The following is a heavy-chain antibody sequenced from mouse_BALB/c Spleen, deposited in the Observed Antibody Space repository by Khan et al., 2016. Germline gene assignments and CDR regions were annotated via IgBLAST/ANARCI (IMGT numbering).Heavy chain of an antibody. CDR2: ISYSGTT. CDR3: ARRSTASYYAMDY. Sequence: EVQLQESGPSLVTPSQTLSLTCSVTGDSITSGYWNWIRKFPGNKLEYMGYISYSGTTYYTPSLKSRISITRDTSKNQYNLQLNSVTTEDTATYYCARRSTASYYAMDYWGQGTSVTVSS. D-gene: IGHD1-2*01. CDR1: GDSITSGY. J-gene: IGHJ4*01. V-gene: IGHV3-8*02.